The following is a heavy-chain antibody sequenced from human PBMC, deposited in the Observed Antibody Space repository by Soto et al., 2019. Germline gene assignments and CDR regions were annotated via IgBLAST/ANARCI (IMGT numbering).Heavy chain of an antibody. CDR1: GYNFIKYG. D-gene: IGHD2-2*01. V-gene: IGHV1-18*01. CDR3: TEYAMRVIPAAQPSHFDS. J-gene: IGHJ4*02. CDR2: ISHYSGYT. Sequence: QVQLVQSGAEVKQPGASVKVSCKGLGYNFIKYGINWVSQAHGQGLEWMGGISHYSGYTHAAQKFQGRLTLTTNTAATTAYMELMSLISADTPLYYSTEYAMRVIPAAQPSHFDSWGQGTIVTVSS.